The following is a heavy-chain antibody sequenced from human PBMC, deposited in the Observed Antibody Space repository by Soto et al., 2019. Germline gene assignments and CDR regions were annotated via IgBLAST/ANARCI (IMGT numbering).Heavy chain of an antibody. CDR1: GFTFSSYG. D-gene: IGHD1-26*01. CDR2: ISYDGSNK. Sequence: GGSLRLSCAASGFTFSSYGMHWVRQAPGKGLEWVAVISYDGSNKYYADSVKGRFTISRDNSKNTLYLQMNSLRAEDTAVYYCAKAHSIVGATLPGYWGQGTLVTVSS. J-gene: IGHJ4*02. CDR3: AKAHSIVGATLPGY. V-gene: IGHV3-30*18.